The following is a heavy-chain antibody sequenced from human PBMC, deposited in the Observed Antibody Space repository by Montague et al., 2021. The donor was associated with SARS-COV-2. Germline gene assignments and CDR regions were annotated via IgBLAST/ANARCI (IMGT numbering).Heavy chain of an antibody. V-gene: IGHV3-48*03. CDR2: IINSGSST. CDR1: GFTFSSYE. Sequence: SLRLSCAASGFTFSSYEMNWVRQAPGKGLEWISKIINSGSSTYYADSVKGRFTISRDNAKNSLYLQMNSLRAEDTAVYYCATYYYNSDHVRSAWGQGTLVTVS. D-gene: IGHD3-10*01. J-gene: IGHJ5*02. CDR3: ATYYYNSDHVRSA.